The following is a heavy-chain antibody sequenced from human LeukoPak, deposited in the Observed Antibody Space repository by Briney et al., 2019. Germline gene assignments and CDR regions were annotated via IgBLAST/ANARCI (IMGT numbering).Heavy chain of an antibody. Sequence: GGSLRLSCAASGFTFGSYGMSWVRQAPGKGLEWVSFITPNADRTSYADSVEGHFTISRDNPRNTLYMQMNSLRDGDTAIYYCAIMHGYYDGSGYWVQWGQGTLVTVSS. CDR3: AIMHGYYDGSGYWVQ. CDR1: GFTFGSYG. D-gene: IGHD3-22*01. V-gene: IGHV3-23*01. J-gene: IGHJ1*01. CDR2: ITPNADRT.